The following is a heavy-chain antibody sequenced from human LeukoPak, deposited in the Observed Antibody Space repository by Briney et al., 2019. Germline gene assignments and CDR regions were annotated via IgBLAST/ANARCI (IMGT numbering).Heavy chain of an antibody. V-gene: IGHV1-18*01. CDR2: ISAYNGNT. Sequence: ASVKVSCKASGYTFTSYGISWVRQAPGQGLEWMGWISAYNGNTNYAQKLQGRVTMTTDTSTSTAYMELRSLRSEDTAVYYCARDTRPSSSIAARPGYYYGMDVWGQGTTVTVSS. CDR3: ARDTRPSSSIAARPGYYYGMDV. D-gene: IGHD6-6*01. CDR1: GYTFTSYG. J-gene: IGHJ6*02.